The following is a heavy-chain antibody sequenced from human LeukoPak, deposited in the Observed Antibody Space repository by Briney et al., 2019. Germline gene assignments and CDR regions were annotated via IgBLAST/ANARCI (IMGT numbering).Heavy chain of an antibody. V-gene: IGHV3-21*01. CDR3: AKLWFGESPTLDY. J-gene: IGHJ4*02. CDR2: ISSSSGYI. CDR1: GFTFSSYS. Sequence: GGSLRLSCAASGFTFSSYSMNWVRQAPGKGLEWVSSISSSSGYIYYADSVKGRFTISRDNAKNSLYLQMNSLRAEDTAVYYCAKLWFGESPTLDYWGQGTLATVSS. D-gene: IGHD3-10*01.